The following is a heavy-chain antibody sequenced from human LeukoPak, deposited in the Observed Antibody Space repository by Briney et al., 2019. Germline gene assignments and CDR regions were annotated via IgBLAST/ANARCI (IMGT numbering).Heavy chain of an antibody. CDR1: GYTFTSYG. CDR2: ISAYNGNT. Sequence: ASVKVSCKASGYTFTSYGISWVREAPGQGLEWMGWISAYNGNTNYAQKLHGRITMTTDTSTSKAYMELRSLRSADTAVYYCVRGGSSSEPDPDFDSWGQGTLVTVSS. D-gene: IGHD6-6*01. V-gene: IGHV1-18*01. CDR3: VRGGSSSEPDPDFDS. J-gene: IGHJ4*02.